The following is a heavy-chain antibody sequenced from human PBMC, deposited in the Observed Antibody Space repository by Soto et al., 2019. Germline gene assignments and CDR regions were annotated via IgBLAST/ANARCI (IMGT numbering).Heavy chain of an antibody. D-gene: IGHD2-2*02. V-gene: IGHV4-61*01. J-gene: IGHJ4*02. CDR3: ARDNQGCSSTSCYTGLDY. CDR1: GGSVSSGSYY. CDR2: IYYSGST. Sequence: PSETLSLTCTVSGGSVSSGSYYWSWIRQPPGKGLEWIGYIYYSGSTNYNPSLKSRVTISVDTSKNQFSLKLSSVPAADTAVYYCARDNQGCSSTSCYTGLDYWGQGTLVTVSS.